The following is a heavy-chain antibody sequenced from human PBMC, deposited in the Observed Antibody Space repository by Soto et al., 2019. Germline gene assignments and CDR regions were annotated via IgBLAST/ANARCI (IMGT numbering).Heavy chain of an antibody. D-gene: IGHD6-13*01. J-gene: IGHJ5*02. Sequence: SQTLSLTCAISGDSVSSNSAAWNWIRQSPSRGLEWLGRTYYRSKWYNDYAVPVKSRITINPDTSKNQFSLQLNSVTPEDTAVYYCARDRAILFASSSGYKPYNWFDPWGQGTLVTVSS. CDR3: ARDRAILFASSSGYKPYNWFDP. CDR1: GDSVSSNSAA. CDR2: TYYRSKWYN. V-gene: IGHV6-1*01.